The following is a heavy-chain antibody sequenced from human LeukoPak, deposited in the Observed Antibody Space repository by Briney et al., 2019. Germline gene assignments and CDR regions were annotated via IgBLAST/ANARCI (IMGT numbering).Heavy chain of an antibody. D-gene: IGHD6-13*01. CDR1: GGTFSSYA. V-gene: IGHV1-69*13. CDR3: ARAVIAAAGPPFNYYYGMDV. J-gene: IGHJ6*02. CDR2: IIPIFGTA. Sequence: ASVSVSCKASGGTFSSYAISWVRQAPGQGLEWMGGIIPIFGTANYAQKFQGRVTITADESTSTAYMELSSLRSEDTAVYYCARAVIAAAGPPFNYYYGMDVWGQGTTVTVSS.